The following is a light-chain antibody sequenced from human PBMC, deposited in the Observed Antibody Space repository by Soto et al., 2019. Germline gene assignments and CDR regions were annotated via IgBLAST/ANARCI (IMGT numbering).Light chain of an antibody. CDR2: GNS. CDR3: QSYDSSLSGYV. CDR1: SSNIGAGYD. J-gene: IGLJ1*01. V-gene: IGLV1-40*01. Sequence: QSVLTQPPSVSGAPGRRVTISCTGSSSNIGAGYDVHWYQQLPGTAPKLLIYGNSNRPSGVVDRISGSKSGTSASLAITGLQAEDEADYYCQSYDSSLSGYVFGTGTKLTVL.